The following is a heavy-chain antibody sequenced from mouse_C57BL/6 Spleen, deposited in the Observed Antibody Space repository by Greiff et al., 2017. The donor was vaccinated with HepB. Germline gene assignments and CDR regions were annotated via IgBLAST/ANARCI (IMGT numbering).Heavy chain of an antibody. Sequence: QVQLQQSGAELARPGASVKLSCKASGYTFTSYGISWVKQRTGQGLEWIGEIYPRSGNTYYNEKFKGKATLTADKSSSTAYMELRSLTSEDSAVYFCARYDYDMVYAMDYWGQGTSVTVSS. CDR1: GYTFTSYG. D-gene: IGHD2-4*01. J-gene: IGHJ4*01. CDR3: ARYDYDMVYAMDY. CDR2: IYPRSGNT. V-gene: IGHV1-81*01.